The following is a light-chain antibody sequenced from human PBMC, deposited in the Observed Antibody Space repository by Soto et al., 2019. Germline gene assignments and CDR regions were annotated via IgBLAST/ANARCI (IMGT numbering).Light chain of an antibody. Sequence: QSALTQPASVSGSPGQSITISCTGTSSDFGGFNHVSWYQHHPGKAPKLIIYEVTYRPSGVSNRFSGSKSGNTASLTISGLQAEDEADYYCCSYAGSVVFGGGTKLTVL. J-gene: IGLJ2*01. CDR2: EVT. CDR1: SSDFGGFNH. CDR3: CSYAGSVV. V-gene: IGLV2-14*01.